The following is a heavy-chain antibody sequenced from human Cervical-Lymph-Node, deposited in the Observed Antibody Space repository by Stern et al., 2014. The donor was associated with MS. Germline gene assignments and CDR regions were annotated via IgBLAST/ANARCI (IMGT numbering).Heavy chain of an antibody. CDR3: AREYVEASGVGYLYYGLDV. J-gene: IGHJ6*02. CDR1: GYTFINYY. D-gene: IGHD2-21*02. Sequence: QMQLVQSVAEVKKPGASVKVSCKASGYTFINYYMHWVRQAPGHGLEWMGIINTLGGSTDYTQKFQGRLTMTRDTSTTTVSMELSGLRPEDTAVYYCAREYVEASGVGYLYYGLDVWGQGTTVIVSS. CDR2: INTLGGST. V-gene: IGHV1-46*01.